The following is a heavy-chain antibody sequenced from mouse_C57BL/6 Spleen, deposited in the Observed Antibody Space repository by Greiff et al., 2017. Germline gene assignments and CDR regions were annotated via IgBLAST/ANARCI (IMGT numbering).Heavy chain of an antibody. J-gene: IGHJ3*01. CDR3: AREDYGNPAWFAY. Sequence: VQLQQPGAELVKPGASVKLSCKASGYTFTSYWMHWVKQRPGQGLEWIGMIHPNSGSTNYNEKFKSKATLTVDKSSSTAYMQLSSLTSEDSAVXYCAREDYGNPAWFAYWGQGTLVTVSA. CDR1: GYTFTSYW. D-gene: IGHD2-1*01. V-gene: IGHV1-64*01. CDR2: IHPNSGST.